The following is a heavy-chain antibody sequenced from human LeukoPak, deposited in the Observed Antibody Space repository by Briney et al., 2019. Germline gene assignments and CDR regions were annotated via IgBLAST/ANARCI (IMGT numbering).Heavy chain of an antibody. CDR3: ARDQEVVIAIPHAFDI. CDR2: ISSSSSYI. J-gene: IGHJ3*02. D-gene: IGHD2-21*01. V-gene: IGHV3-21*01. Sequence: GGSLRLSCAAPGFTFSSYSMNWVRQAPGKGLEWVSSISSSSSYIYYADSVKGRFTISRDNAKNSLYLQMNSLRAEDTAVYYCARDQEVVIAIPHAFDIWGQGTMVTVSS. CDR1: GFTFSSYS.